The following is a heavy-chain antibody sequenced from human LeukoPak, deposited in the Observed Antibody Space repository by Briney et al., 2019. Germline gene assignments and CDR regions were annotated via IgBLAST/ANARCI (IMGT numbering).Heavy chain of an antibody. CDR2: IYYSGST. CDR3: ARDRRGYSYGLYNWFDP. J-gene: IGHJ5*02. Sequence: SETLTLTCTVSGGSISSSSYYWRWIRQPPGKGLEWIRSIYYSGSTYYNPSLKSRVTISVDTSKNQFSLQLSSVTAADTAVYYCARDRRGYSYGLYNWFDPCGQGTLVTVSS. D-gene: IGHD5-18*01. CDR1: GGSISSSSYY. V-gene: IGHV4-39*07.